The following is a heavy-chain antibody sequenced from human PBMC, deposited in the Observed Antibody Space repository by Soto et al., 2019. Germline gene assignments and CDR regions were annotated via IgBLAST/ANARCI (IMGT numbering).Heavy chain of an antibody. Sequence: QVQLVESGGGVVQPGRSLRLSCAASGFTFSSYGMHWVRQAPGKGLEWVAVIWYDGSNKYYADSVKGRFTISRDNSKNTRYLQMNSLRAEDTAVYYCAKAYCSGGSCYSHFDYWGQGTLVTVSS. D-gene: IGHD2-15*01. CDR3: AKAYCSGGSCYSHFDY. CDR1: GFTFSSYG. CDR2: IWYDGSNK. J-gene: IGHJ4*02. V-gene: IGHV3-33*06.